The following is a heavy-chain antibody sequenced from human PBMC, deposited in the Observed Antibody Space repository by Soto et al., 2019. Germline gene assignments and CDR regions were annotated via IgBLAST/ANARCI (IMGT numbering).Heavy chain of an antibody. CDR3: AREGPPSPYYYELMPSNDAFDI. CDR2: ISAYNGNT. D-gene: IGHD3-22*01. J-gene: IGHJ3*02. Sequence: ASVKVSCKASGYTFTSYGISWVRQAPGQGLEWMGWISAYNGNTNYAQKLQGRVTMTTDTSTSTAYMELRSLRSDDTAVYYCAREGPPSPYYYELMPSNDAFDIWGHGTMVTVSS. V-gene: IGHV1-18*01. CDR1: GYTFTSYG.